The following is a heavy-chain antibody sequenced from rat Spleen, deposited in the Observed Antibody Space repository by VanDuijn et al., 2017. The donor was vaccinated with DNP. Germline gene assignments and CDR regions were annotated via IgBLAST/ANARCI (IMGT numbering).Heavy chain of an antibody. CDR1: GFNFNGYW. D-gene: IGHD3-8*01. V-gene: IGHV4-2*01. CDR2: INERGKTI. CDR3: ARAVPRYFDY. J-gene: IGHJ2*01. Sequence: EVQLVESGGGLVQPGRSLKLSCVASGFNFNGYWMGWVRQAPGKGLEWIGEINERGKTINFTPSLKDKFTISRDNAQNILYLQMISLGSEDTAIYYCARAVPRYFDYWGQGVLVTVSS.